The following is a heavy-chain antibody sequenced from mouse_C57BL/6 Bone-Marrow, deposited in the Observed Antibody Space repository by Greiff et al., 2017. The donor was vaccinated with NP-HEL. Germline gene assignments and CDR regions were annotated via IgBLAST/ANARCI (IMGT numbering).Heavy chain of an antibody. Sequence: DVQLVESEGGLVQPGSSMKLSCTASGFTFSDYYMAWVRQVPEKGLEWVANINYDGSSTYYLDSLKSRFIISRDNAKNILYLQMSSLKSEDTATYYCARGVRGSYAMDYWGQGTSVTVSS. CDR1: GFTFSDYY. CDR2: INYDGSST. J-gene: IGHJ4*01. CDR3: ARGVRGSYAMDY. D-gene: IGHD2-14*01. V-gene: IGHV5-16*01.